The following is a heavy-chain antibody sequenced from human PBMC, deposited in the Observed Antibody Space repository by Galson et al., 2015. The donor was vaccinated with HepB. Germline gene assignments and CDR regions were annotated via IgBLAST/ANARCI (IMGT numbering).Heavy chain of an antibody. CDR1: GFTFSTYS. CDR2: ISRDGSNK. D-gene: IGHD3-3*02. Sequence: SLRLSCAASGFTFSTYSMHWVRQAPGKGLEWVSFISRDGSNKNYADSVRGRFTISRGNSKNTLYLQLNNLRVEDTAVYYCARGSSMGRSIIIRSSEYFHYWGQGTQVTVSS. V-gene: IGHV3-30*04. CDR3: ARGSSMGRSIIIRSSEYFHY. J-gene: IGHJ1*01.